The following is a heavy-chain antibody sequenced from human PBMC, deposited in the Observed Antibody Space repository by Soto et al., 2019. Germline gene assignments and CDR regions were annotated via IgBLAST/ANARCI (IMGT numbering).Heavy chain of an antibody. Sequence: GESLKISCKGSGYSFTSYWIGWVRQMPGKGLEWMGIIYPGGSDTRYSPSFQGQVTISADKSISTAYLQWSSLKASDSAMYYCARHGYGSSVTTLSYYYMDVWGKGT. CDR3: ARHGYGSSVTTLSYYYMDV. D-gene: IGHD4-4*01. CDR1: GYSFTSYW. J-gene: IGHJ6*03. CDR2: IYPGGSDT. V-gene: IGHV5-51*01.